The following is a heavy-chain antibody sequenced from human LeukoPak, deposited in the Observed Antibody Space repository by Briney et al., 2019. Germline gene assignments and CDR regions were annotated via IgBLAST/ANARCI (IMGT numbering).Heavy chain of an antibody. CDR2: NTGAT. CDR3: ARAGYSYGTGYYFDY. CDR1: GGSISSYY. V-gene: IGHV4-59*01. D-gene: IGHD5-18*01. Sequence: SETLSLTCTVSGGSISSYYWSWIRLPPGKGLEGIGYNTGATYYNPSLKSRVTISLDTSKNQFSLKLSSVTAADAAVYYCARAGYSYGTGYYFDYWGQGALVTVSS. J-gene: IGHJ4*02.